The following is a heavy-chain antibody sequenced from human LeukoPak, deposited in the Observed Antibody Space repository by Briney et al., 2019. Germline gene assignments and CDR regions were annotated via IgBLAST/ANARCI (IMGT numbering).Heavy chain of an antibody. Sequence: ASVKVSCKASGGTFSSYAISWVRQAPGQGLEWMGGIIPIFGTANYAQKFQGRVTITTDESTSTAYMELSSLRSEDTAVYYCASDAGHCSGGSCPIDYWGQGTLVTVSS. J-gene: IGHJ4*02. CDR3: ASDAGHCSGGSCPIDY. CDR1: GGTFSSYA. V-gene: IGHV1-69*05. CDR2: IIPIFGTA. D-gene: IGHD2-15*01.